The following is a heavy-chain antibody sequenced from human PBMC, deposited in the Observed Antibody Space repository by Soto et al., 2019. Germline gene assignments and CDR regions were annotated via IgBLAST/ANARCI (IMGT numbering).Heavy chain of an antibody. J-gene: IGHJ5*02. CDR2: IIPIFGTA. V-gene: IGHV1-69*13. CDR3: AGGTGGFEP. CDR1: GGTFSSYA. D-gene: IGHD3-10*01. Sequence: ASVKVSCKASGGTFSSYAISWERQAPGQGLEWMGGIIPIFGTANYAQKFQGRVTITADESTSTAYMKLSSLRFEDTAVYYCAGGTGGFEPWGQGTMVTVSS.